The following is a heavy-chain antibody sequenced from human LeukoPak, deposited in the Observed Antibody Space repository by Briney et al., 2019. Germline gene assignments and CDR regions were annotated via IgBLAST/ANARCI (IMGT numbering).Heavy chain of an antibody. CDR3: ARDRDSSGLRDFDL. J-gene: IGHJ2*01. CDR2: IYYSGNT. V-gene: IGHV4-59*01. Sequence: SETLSLTCTVSGGSINSYYWSWIRQPPGKGLEWIGYIYYSGNTNYNPALKSRVSISIDTSKNQLSLQLSSVTAADTAVYYCARDRDSSGLRDFDLWGRGTLVTVSA. D-gene: IGHD3-22*01. CDR1: GGSINSYY.